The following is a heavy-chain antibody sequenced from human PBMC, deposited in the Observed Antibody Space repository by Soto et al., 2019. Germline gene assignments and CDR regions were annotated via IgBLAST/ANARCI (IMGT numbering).Heavy chain of an antibody. V-gene: IGHV4-34*01. D-gene: IGHD4-17*01. CDR3: AYGDYHNWFDP. J-gene: IGHJ5*02. Sequence: SETLSLTCAVYGGSFSGYYWSWIRQSPGKGLEWIGEINHSGSTNYNPSLKSRVTISVDTSKNQFSLKLSSVTAADTAVYYCAYGDYHNWFDPWGQGTLVTVSS. CDR2: INHSGST. CDR1: GGSFSGYY.